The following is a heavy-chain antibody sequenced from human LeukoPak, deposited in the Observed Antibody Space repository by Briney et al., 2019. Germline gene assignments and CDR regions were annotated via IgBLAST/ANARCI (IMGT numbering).Heavy chain of an antibody. J-gene: IGHJ5*02. CDR2: IYYSGST. D-gene: IGHD3-3*01. Sequence: SQTLSLTCTVSGGSISSGGYYWSWIRQHPGKGLEWIGYIYYSGSTNYNPSLKSRVTISVDTSKNQFSLKLSSVTAADTAVYYCARHGGITIFGVVPNWFDPWGQGTLVTVSS. CDR1: GGSISSGGYY. V-gene: IGHV4-31*03. CDR3: ARHGGITIFGVVPNWFDP.